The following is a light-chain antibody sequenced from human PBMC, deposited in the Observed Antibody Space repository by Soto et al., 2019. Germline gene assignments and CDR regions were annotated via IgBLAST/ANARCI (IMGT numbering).Light chain of an antibody. CDR1: QSISIY. J-gene: IGKJ2*01. CDR2: AAS. V-gene: IGKV1-39*01. CDR3: QQSFSVPMYT. Sequence: DIQMTQSPSSLSASVGDRVTITCRASQSISIYLNWYQQKPGKAPKLLIYAASSLQSGVPSTFSGSGSGTDFTLTISSLQPEDFATYYCQQSFSVPMYTFGQGTKLEIK.